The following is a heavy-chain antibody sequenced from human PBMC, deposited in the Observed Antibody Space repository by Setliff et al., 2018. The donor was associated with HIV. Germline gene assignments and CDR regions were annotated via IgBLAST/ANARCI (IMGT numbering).Heavy chain of an antibody. CDR2: MNTDGSST. CDR1: GFTFRSYW. D-gene: IGHD3-16*01. Sequence: LGLSCAASGFTFRSYWMHWVRQAPGKGLVWIFGMNTDGSSTRYADSVKGRFTISRDDSKNTLYLEMNNLKTEETAVYYCTTDRFVWGQGTLVTVSS. V-gene: IGHV3-74*01. CDR3: TTDRFV. J-gene: IGHJ4*02.